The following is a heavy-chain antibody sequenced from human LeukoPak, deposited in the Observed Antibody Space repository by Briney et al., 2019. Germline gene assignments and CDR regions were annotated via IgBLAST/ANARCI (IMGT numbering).Heavy chain of an antibody. CDR1: GGSISSYY. J-gene: IGHJ6*03. CDR3: ARVVPAAPVSVWSRFRYYYYMDV. CDR2: INHSGST. D-gene: IGHD2-2*01. V-gene: IGHV4-34*01. Sequence: PSETLSLTCTVFGGSISSYYWSWIRQPPGKGLEWIGEINHSGSTNYNPSLKSRVTISVDTSKNQFSLKLSSVTAADTAVYYCARVVPAAPVSVWSRFRYYYYMDVWGKGTTVTVSS.